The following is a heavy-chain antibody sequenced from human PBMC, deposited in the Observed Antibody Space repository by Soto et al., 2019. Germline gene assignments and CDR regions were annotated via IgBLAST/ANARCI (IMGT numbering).Heavy chain of an antibody. J-gene: IGHJ6*02. V-gene: IGHV1-18*01. Sequence: ASVKVSCKAPGYNFANYGITWVRQAPGQGREWMGWISAYNGNINYAQRVRGRVTLTTDTSATTAYMELRSLRSDDTAVYYCARDLRIYCSNGVCDGMDVWGQGXTVTVSS. CDR3: ARDLRIYCSNGVCDGMDV. CDR1: GYNFANYG. CDR2: ISAYNGNI. D-gene: IGHD2-8*01.